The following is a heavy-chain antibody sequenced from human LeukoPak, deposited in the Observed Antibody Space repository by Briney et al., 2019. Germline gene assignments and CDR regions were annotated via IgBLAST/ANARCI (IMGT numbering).Heavy chain of an antibody. V-gene: IGHV3-48*02. CDR2: ISSSSKTI. CDR1: GFTFSSYS. J-gene: IGHJ6*02. CDR3: ARVYRTGGYYYYGMDV. Sequence: GGSLRLSCAASGFTFSSYSMNWVRQAPGKGLEWVSYISSSSKTIYYADSVKGRFTISRDNAKNSLYLQMNSLRDEDTAVYYCARVYRTGGYYYYGMDVWGQGTTVTVSS. D-gene: IGHD1-14*01.